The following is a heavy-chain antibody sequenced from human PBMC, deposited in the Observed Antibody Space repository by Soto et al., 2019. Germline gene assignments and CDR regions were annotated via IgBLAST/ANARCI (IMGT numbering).Heavy chain of an antibody. CDR1: GGTFSSYA. CDR2: IIPIFGTA. CDR3: PRPVTNYSSGWDDAFDI. D-gene: IGHD6-19*01. Sequence: QVQLVQSGAEVKKPGSSVKVSCKASGGTFSSYAISWVRQAPGQGLEWMGGIIPIFGTANYAQKFQGRVTITADESTSTAYMELSSLRSEDTAVYYCPRPVTNYSSGWDDAFDIWGQGTMVTVSS. J-gene: IGHJ3*02. V-gene: IGHV1-69*01.